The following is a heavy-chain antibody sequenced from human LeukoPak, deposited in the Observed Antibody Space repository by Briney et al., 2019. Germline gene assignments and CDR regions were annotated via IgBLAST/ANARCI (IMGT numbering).Heavy chain of an antibody. CDR1: GGSISSYY. V-gene: IGHV4-59*01. CDR3: ARDAYSSSEVDWFDP. D-gene: IGHD6-13*01. Sequence: PSETLSLTCIVSGGSISSYYWSWIRQPPGKGLEWIGYIYYTGSTNYSPSLKSRVTISVDTSKNQFSLKLSSVTAADMAVYYCARDAYSSSEVDWFDPWGQGTLVTVSS. J-gene: IGHJ5*02. CDR2: IYYTGST.